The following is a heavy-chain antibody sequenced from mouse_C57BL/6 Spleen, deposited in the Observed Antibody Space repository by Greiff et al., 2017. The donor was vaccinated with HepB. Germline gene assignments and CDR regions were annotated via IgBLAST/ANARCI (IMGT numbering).Heavy chain of an antibody. CDR3: AGYSNYPAY. J-gene: IGHJ3*01. CDR1: GYTFTDYY. D-gene: IGHD2-5*01. V-gene: IGHV1-26*01. Sequence: VQLQQSGPELVKPGASVKISCKASGYTFTDYYMNWVKQSHGKSLEWIGDINPNNGGTSYNQKFKGKATLTVDKSSSTAYMELRSLTSEDSAVYYCAGYSNYPAYWGQGTLVTVSA. CDR2: INPNNGGT.